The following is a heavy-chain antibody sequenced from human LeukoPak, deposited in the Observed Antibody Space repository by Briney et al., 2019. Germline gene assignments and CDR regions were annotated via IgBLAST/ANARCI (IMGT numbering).Heavy chain of an antibody. J-gene: IGHJ4*02. D-gene: IGHD3-3*01. V-gene: IGHV1-18*01. CDR3: ARDRTNYDFWSGYDS. CDR2: ISAYNSNT. CDR1: GYTFTSYG. Sequence: ASVKVSCKASGYTFTSYGISWVRQAPGQGLEWMGWISAYNSNTNYAQKLQGRVTMTTDTSTSTAYMELRSLRSDDTAVYYCARDRTNYDFWSGYDSWGQGTLVTVSS.